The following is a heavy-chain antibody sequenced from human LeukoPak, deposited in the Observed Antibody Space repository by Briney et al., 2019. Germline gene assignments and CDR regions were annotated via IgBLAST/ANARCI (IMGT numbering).Heavy chain of an antibody. J-gene: IGHJ4*02. CDR3: ARVRSSSGYYIFDY. D-gene: IGHD3-22*01. CDR1: GGSFSGYY. Sequence: PSETLSLTCAVYGGSFSGYYWSWIRQPPGKGLEWIGEINHSGSTNYNPSLKSRVTISVDTSKNQFSLKLSSVTAADTAVYYCARVRSSSGYYIFDYWGQGTLVTVSS. CDR2: INHSGST. V-gene: IGHV4-34*01.